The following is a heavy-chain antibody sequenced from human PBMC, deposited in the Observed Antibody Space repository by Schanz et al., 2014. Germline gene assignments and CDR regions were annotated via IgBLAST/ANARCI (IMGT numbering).Heavy chain of an antibody. CDR3: AKGRFGELSAFDI. D-gene: IGHD3-10*01. J-gene: IGHJ4*02. CDR2: VPFDGSQK. Sequence: QMQLVESGGGLVQPGGSLRLSCAVSGFTFSIYAMHWVRQAPGKGLEWVAFVPFDGSQKFYADSVKGRFTISRDNSKNTVYLQMNSLRAEDTAVYYCAKGRFGELSAFDIWGQGTLIAVSS. V-gene: IGHV3-30*04. CDR1: GFTFSIYA.